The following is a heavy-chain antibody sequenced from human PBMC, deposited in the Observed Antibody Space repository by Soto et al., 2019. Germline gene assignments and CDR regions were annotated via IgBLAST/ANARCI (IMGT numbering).Heavy chain of an antibody. CDR1: XXXXTSXX. V-gene: IGHV1-18*01. CDR3: XXDXXGDPYY. CDR2: ISAYNGNT. J-gene: IGHJ4*02. D-gene: IGHD2-21*01. Sequence: QVQLVQSGAEVKKPGASVKVSXXXXXXXXTSXXXSWXXXAPGQGLEWMGWISAYNGNTNYAQKLQGRVTMTTDTSTSTAYMELRSLRSDDTXVYXXXXDXXGDPYYWGQGTLVTVSS.